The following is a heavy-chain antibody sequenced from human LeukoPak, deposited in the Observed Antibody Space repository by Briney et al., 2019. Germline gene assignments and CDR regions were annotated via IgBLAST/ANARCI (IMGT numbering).Heavy chain of an antibody. CDR1: GYSFTSYW. CDR2: IYPGDSDT. V-gene: IGHV5-51*01. D-gene: IGHD3-10*01. CDR3: ARLMGFGDHFTYYFDY. J-gene: IGHJ4*02. Sequence: GESLKISCKGSGYSFTSYWIGWVRQMPGKGLEWMGIIYPGDSDTRYSPSFQGQVTISADKSISTAYLQWSSLKASDTAMYYCARLMGFGDHFTYYFDYWGQGTLVTVSS.